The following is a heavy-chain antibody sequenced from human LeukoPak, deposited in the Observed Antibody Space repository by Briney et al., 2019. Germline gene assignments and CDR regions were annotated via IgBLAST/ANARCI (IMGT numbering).Heavy chain of an antibody. D-gene: IGHD3-3*01. Sequence: GGSLRLSCAASGFTFTNYWMNWVRQAPGKGLEWVANIKQDGSEKYYVDSVKGRFTISRDNAKKSLYLHMNSLRAEDTAVYYCARGFIDYWGQGILVTVCS. CDR2: IKQDGSEK. CDR3: ARGFIDY. V-gene: IGHV3-7*04. J-gene: IGHJ4*02. CDR1: GFTFTNYW.